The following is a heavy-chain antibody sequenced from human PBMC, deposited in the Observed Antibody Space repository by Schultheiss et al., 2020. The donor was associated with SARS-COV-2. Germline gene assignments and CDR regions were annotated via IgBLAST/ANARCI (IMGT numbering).Heavy chain of an antibody. Sequence: GGSLRLSCAASGFTFSSFDMHWVRQAPGKGLEWVAVISHDGSNKYYADSVKGRFTISRDTSKNTMYLQMNSLRSEDTAVYYCATPGYSYGVHFDYWGQGTLVTVSS. V-gene: IGHV3-30*04. CDR2: ISHDGSNK. CDR3: ATPGYSYGVHFDY. D-gene: IGHD5-18*01. J-gene: IGHJ4*02. CDR1: GFTFSSFD.